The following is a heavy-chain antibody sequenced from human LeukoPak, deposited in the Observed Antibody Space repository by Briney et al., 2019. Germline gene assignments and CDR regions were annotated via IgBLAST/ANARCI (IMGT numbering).Heavy chain of an antibody. CDR1: GFTFSSYW. J-gene: IGHJ4*02. CDR2: IKQDGSEK. CDR3: ARGDYVWGSYRLDY. Sequence: GGSLRLSCAASGFTFSSYWMSWVRQAPGKGLEWVANIKQDGSEKYYVDSVKGRFTISRDNAKNSLYLQMNSLRAEDTAVYYCARGDYVWGSYRLDYWGQGTLVTVSS. V-gene: IGHV3-7*01. D-gene: IGHD3-16*02.